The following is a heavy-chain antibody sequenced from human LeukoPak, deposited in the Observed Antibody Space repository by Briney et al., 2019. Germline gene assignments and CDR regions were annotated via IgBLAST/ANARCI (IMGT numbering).Heavy chain of an antibody. CDR1: GGSISSYY. J-gene: IGHJ4*02. CDR2: IYYSGST. CDR3: ARGGRGSYMALYFDY. V-gene: IGHV4-59*01. Sequence: SETLSLTCTGSGGSISSYYWSWIRQPPGKGLEWIGYIYYSGSTNYNPSIKSRVTISVDTSKNQFSLKLSSVTAADTAVYYCARGGRGSYMALYFDYWGQGTLVTVSS. D-gene: IGHD1-26*01.